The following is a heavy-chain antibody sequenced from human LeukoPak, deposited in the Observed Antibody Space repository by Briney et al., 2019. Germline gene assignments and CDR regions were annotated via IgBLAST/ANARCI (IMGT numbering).Heavy chain of an antibody. CDR3: ARALYNGYDYDFDY. V-gene: IGHV4-61*02. Sequence: SQTLSLTCTVSGGSITSGTYYWTWIRQPAGKGLEWMGRIYSSGSINYNLSRQSRVTMSVDTSKNQFSLGLSSVTAADTAVYYCARALYNGYDYDFDYWGQGTLVTVSS. D-gene: IGHD5-12*01. CDR1: GGSITSGTYY. CDR2: IYSSGSI. J-gene: IGHJ4*02.